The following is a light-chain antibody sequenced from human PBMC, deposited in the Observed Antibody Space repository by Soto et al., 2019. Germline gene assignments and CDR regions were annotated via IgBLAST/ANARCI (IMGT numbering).Light chain of an antibody. J-gene: IGLJ3*02. Sequence: QSALTQPRSVSGSPGQSVTISCTGTSCDVGRYNYVSWYQQHPGKAPRLMIYDVNNRPSGVPDRFSGSKSGNTASLTISGLQAEDEADYYCCSYAGRYTWVFGGGTKLTVL. CDR3: CSYAGRYTWV. V-gene: IGLV2-11*01. CDR1: SCDVGRYNY. CDR2: DVN.